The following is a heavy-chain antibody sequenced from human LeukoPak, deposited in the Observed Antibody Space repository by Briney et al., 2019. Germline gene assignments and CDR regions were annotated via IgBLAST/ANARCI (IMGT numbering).Heavy chain of an antibody. CDR2: FDPEDGET. V-gene: IGHV1-24*01. CDR1: GYTLTELS. CDR3: ATRTAVADQYYFDY. J-gene: IGHJ4*02. Sequence: ASVKVSCKVSGYTLTELSMHWVRQAPGKGLEWVGGFDPEDGETIYAQKFQGRVTMTEDTSTDTAYMELSSLRSEDTAVYYCATRTAVADQYYFDYWGQGTLVTVSS. D-gene: IGHD6-19*01.